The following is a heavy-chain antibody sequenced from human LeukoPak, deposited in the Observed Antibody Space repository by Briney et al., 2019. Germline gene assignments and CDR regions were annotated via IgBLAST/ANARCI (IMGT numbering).Heavy chain of an antibody. CDR1: GFTFSSYA. Sequence: GGSLRLSCAASGFTFSSYAMHWVRQAPGKGLEWVTVISYDGTNKYCADSVKGRFTISRDNSKNTLYLQMNSLRAEDTAVYYCAREKLRAGYYYYGMDVWGQGTTVTVSS. D-gene: IGHD4-17*01. J-gene: IGHJ6*02. V-gene: IGHV3-30-3*01. CDR3: AREKLRAGYYYYGMDV. CDR2: ISYDGTNK.